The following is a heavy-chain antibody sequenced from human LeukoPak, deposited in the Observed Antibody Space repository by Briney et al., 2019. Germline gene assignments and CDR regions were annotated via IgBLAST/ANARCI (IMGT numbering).Heavy chain of an antibody. D-gene: IGHD2-8*01. CDR2: IWDDGNNK. J-gene: IGHJ5*02. CDR3: ARDNGEWRLNWFDH. V-gene: IGHV3-33*01. Sequence: GGSLRLSCAASGFNFSTYVMHWVRQAPGKELDWVALIWDDGNNKYYADSVKGRFIISRDNSKNTLYLQMNSLRAEDTAVYYCARDNGEWRLNWFDHWGQGTLVTVSS. CDR1: GFNFSTYV.